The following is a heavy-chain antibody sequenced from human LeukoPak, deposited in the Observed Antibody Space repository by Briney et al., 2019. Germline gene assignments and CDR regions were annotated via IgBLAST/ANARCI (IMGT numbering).Heavy chain of an antibody. CDR3: ARGDSGSYYDENYFDY. D-gene: IGHD1-26*01. J-gene: IGHJ4*02. V-gene: IGHV4-59*01. Sequence: SETLSLTCTVSGGSISSYYWSWIRQPPGKGLEWIGYIYYSGSTNYNPSLKSRVTISVYTSKNQFSLKLSSVTAADTAVYYCARGDSGSYYDENYFDYWGQGTPVTVSS. CDR1: GGSISSYY. CDR2: IYYSGST.